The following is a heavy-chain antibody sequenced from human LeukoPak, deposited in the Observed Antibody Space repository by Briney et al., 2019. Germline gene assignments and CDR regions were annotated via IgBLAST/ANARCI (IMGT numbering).Heavy chain of an antibody. CDR2: IHTSGTT. CDR1: GGSISRYL. Sequence: SETLSLTCAVSGGSISRYLWSWIRQPAGKGLEWLGRIHTSGTTTYSPSFQSRITMSIDTSKKQISLRLSSVTAADTAVYYCATEQVSGSAWGSDYWGQGSLVTVSS. V-gene: IGHV4-4*07. J-gene: IGHJ4*02. D-gene: IGHD6-19*01. CDR3: ATEQVSGSAWGSDY.